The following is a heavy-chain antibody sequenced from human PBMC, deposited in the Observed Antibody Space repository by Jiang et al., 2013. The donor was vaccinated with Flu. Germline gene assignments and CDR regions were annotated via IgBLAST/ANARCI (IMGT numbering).Heavy chain of an antibody. CDR3: ARASIAVAGTGFSDY. CDR2: INHSGST. Sequence: LLKPSETLSLTCAVYGGSFSGYYWSWIRQPPGKGLEWIGEINHSGSTNYNPSLKSRVTISVDTSKNQFSLKLSSVTAADTAVYYCARASIAVAGTGFSDYWGQGNPGHRLL. V-gene: IGHV4-34*01. D-gene: IGHD6-19*01. J-gene: IGHJ4*02. CDR1: GGSFSGYY.